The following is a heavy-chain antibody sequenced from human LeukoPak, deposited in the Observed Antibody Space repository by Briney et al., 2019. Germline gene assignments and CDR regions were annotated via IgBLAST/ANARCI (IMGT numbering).Heavy chain of an antibody. CDR1: GFTFSSYA. Sequence: GGSLRLSCAASGFTFSSYAMSWVRQAPGKGLELVSAISGSGGSTYYADSVKGRFTISRDNSKNTLYLQMNSLRAEDTAVYYCANLGWEYYDILTGPRFDYWGQGTLVTVSS. CDR3: ANLGWEYYDILTGPRFDY. D-gene: IGHD3-9*01. CDR2: ISGSGGST. V-gene: IGHV3-23*01. J-gene: IGHJ4*02.